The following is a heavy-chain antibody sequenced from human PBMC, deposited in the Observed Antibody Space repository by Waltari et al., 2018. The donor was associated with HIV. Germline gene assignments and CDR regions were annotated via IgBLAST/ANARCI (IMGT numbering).Heavy chain of an antibody. CDR2: IKQDGSET. Sequence: VQLVESGGGLVQPGGSLRLSGGASGSPGLIFSTSWMSWVRQAPGKGLEWVANIKQDGSETYYVDSVKGRFTVSRDNAKNSLFLHMNSLRAEDTAVYYCARGRYYDSLYYFDYWGQGTLVTVSS. V-gene: IGHV3-7*01. D-gene: IGHD3-22*01. J-gene: IGHJ4*02. CDR1: GSPGLIFSTSW. CDR3: ARGRYYDSLYYFDY.